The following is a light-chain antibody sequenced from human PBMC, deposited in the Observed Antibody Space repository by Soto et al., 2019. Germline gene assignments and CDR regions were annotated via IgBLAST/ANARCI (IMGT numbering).Light chain of an antibody. V-gene: IGKV3-20*01. CDR2: GGS. CDR3: HQYGTSPYT. CDR1: QSFGGGY. J-gene: IGKJ2*01. Sequence: EIVLTQSPGTLSLSPGERATLFCRASQSFGGGYLAWYQQKPGQTPRLLIYGGSGRATGIPDRLTASGSGKHFPLPIRRLDPEDFEVHYCHQYGTSPYTFGQGTKLEIK.